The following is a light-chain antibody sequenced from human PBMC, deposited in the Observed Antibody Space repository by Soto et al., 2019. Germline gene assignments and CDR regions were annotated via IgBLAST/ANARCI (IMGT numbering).Light chain of an antibody. CDR3: CSYAGPWV. J-gene: IGLJ3*02. CDR2: ECS. V-gene: IGLV2-23*01. CDR1: SSDVGSYNL. Sequence: QSALTQPASVSGSPGQSITISCTGTSSDVGSYNLVSWYQQHPGKAPNLVIYECSKRPSGVSNRVSGSKSGNTASLTISGLQAEDEADYYCCSYAGPWVFGGGTKVTVL.